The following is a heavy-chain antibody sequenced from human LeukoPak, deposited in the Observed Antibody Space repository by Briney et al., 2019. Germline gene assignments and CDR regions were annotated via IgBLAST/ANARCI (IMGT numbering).Heavy chain of an antibody. D-gene: IGHD1-26*01. V-gene: IGHV3-74*01. J-gene: IGHJ4*02. CDR3: ARDRIAVGATEPDY. Sequence: AGGSLRLSCAASGFTFSNYWMHWVRQAPGKGLVWVSRINSDGINTSYADSVKGRFTISRDNAKNTLNLQMNSLRAEDTAVYYCARDRIAVGATEPDYWGQGTLVTVSS. CDR1: GFTFSNYW. CDR2: INSDGINT.